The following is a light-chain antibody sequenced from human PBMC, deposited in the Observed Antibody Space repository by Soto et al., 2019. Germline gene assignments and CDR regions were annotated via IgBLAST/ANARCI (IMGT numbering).Light chain of an antibody. Sequence: EIVLTQSPATLSLSPGERATLSCRASQSVSSYLAWYQQKPGQAPRLLIYDASNRATGIPARFSGSGSGTDFTLTSSSLEPEDLAVYYCQQRSNWPPGLTFGGGTKVEIK. V-gene: IGKV3-11*01. CDR1: QSVSSY. CDR2: DAS. J-gene: IGKJ4*01. CDR3: QQRSNWPPGLT.